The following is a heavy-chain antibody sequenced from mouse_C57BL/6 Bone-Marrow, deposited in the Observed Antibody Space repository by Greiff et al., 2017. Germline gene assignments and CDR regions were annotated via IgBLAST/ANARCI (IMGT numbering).Heavy chain of an antibody. D-gene: IGHD2-2*01. CDR3: ARGGLQYYAMDY. J-gene: IGHJ4*01. CDR2: ISDGGSYT. Sequence: EVMLVESGGGLVKPGGSLKLSCAASGFTFSSYAMSWVRQTPEKRLEWVATISDGGSYTYYPDNVKGRFTISRDNAKNNLYLQMSHLKSEDTAMYYCARGGLQYYAMDYWGQGTSVTVSS. V-gene: IGHV5-4*03. CDR1: GFTFSSYA.